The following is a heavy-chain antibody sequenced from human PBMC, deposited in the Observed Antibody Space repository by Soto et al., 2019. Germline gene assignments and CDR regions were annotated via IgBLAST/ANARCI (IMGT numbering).Heavy chain of an antibody. J-gene: IGHJ4*02. D-gene: IGHD4-4*01. CDR2: MSYDGSNK. CDR3: ARDRGSYSNYVFLFDY. V-gene: IGHV3-30-3*01. Sequence: QVQLVESGGGVVQPGRSLRLSCAASGFTFSSYAMHWVRQAPGKGLEWVAVMSYDGSNKDYADSERGRFTISRDNSKNTLYLQMNSLRVEDTAVYYCARDRGSYSNYVFLFDYWGQGALVTVSS. CDR1: GFTFSSYA.